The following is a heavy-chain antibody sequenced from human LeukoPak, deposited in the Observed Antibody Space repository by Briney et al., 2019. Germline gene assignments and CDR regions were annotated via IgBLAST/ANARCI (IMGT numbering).Heavy chain of an antibody. D-gene: IGHD3-10*01. V-gene: IGHV3-9*01. CDR1: GFTFDDYA. Sequence: GGSLRLSCAASGFTFDDYAMHWVRQAPGKGLEWVSGISWNSGSIGYADSVKGRFTISRDNAKNSLYLQMNSLRAEDTALYYCAKDAGGYYYYYMGVWGKGTTVTISS. CDR3: AKDAGGYYYYYMGV. CDR2: ISWNSGSI. J-gene: IGHJ6*03.